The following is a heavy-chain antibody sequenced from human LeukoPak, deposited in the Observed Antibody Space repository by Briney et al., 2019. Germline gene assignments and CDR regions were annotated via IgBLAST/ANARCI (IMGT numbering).Heavy chain of an antibody. J-gene: IGHJ4*02. D-gene: IGHD2-21*02. V-gene: IGHV4-31*03. Sequence: PSQTLSLTCTVSGGSISSGGYYWSWIRQHPGKGLEWIGNVYYSGSTYYTPALRSRVTISVDSSENQFSLKLNSVTAADTAVYYCARGLSKYYFDYWGQGSLVTVSS. CDR1: GGSISSGGYY. CDR2: VYYSGST. CDR3: ARGLSKYYFDY.